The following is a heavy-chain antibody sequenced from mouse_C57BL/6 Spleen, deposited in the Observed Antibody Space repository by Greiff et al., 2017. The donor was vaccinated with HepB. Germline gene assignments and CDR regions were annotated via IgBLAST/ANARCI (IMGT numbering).Heavy chain of an antibody. Sequence: EVKLMESGGDLVKPGGSLKLSCAASGFTFSSYGMSWVRQTPDKRLEWVATISSGGSYTYYPDSVKGRFTISRDNAKNTLYLQMSRLKSEDTAMYYCARQGTTGGYFDVWGTGTTVTVSS. CDR1: GFTFSSYG. V-gene: IGHV5-6*01. J-gene: IGHJ1*03. CDR3: ARQGTTGGYFDV. CDR2: ISSGGSYT. D-gene: IGHD1-1*01.